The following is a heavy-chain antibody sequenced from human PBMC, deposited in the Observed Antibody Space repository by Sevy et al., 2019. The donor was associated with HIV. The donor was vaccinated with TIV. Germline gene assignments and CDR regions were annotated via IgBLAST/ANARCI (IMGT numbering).Heavy chain of an antibody. CDR2: INHSGST. Sequence: SETLSLTCAVYGGSFSGYYWSWIRQPPGKGLEWIGEINHSGSTNYNPSLKSRVTISVDTSKNQFSLKLSSVTAADTAMYYCARIYDAYSSSWSAAYYFDYWGQGTLVTVSS. CDR3: ARIYDAYSSSWSAAYYFDY. D-gene: IGHD6-13*01. J-gene: IGHJ4*02. CDR1: GGSFSGYY. V-gene: IGHV4-34*01.